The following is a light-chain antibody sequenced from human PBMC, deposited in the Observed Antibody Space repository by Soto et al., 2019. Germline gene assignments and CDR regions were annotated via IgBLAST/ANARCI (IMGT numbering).Light chain of an antibody. Sequence: SYELTQPPSVSVSPGQTANITCSGDILGYKYVCWYQQKPGQSPVLVIYHDTERPSGIPERFSGSSSENTATLTITGSQAMDEADYYCQAWDSTNMIFGGGTQLTVL. CDR1: ILGYKY. V-gene: IGLV3-1*01. CDR2: HDT. J-gene: IGLJ7*01. CDR3: QAWDSTNMI.